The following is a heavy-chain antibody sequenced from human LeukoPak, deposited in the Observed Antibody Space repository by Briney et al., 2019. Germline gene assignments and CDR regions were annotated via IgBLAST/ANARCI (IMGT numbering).Heavy chain of an antibody. V-gene: IGHV3-11*01. Sequence: PGGSLRLSCAASGFTFSDYNMRWIRQAPGKGLEWVSSISRSGSTKYYADSVKGRFTISRDNAKNSLFLQMNSLRGEDTALYCCAKVAGRAFGEVIVSRARYYMDVWDKGTTVTVSS. CDR2: ISRSGSTK. CDR3: AKVAGRAFGEVIVSRARYYMDV. CDR1: GFTFSDYN. J-gene: IGHJ6*03. D-gene: IGHD3-16*02.